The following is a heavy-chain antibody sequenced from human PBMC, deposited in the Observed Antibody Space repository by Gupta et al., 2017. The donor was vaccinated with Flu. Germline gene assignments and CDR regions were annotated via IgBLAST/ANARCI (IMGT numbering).Heavy chain of an antibody. V-gene: IGHV7-4-1*02. D-gene: IGHD3-3*01. Sequence: WMGWINTNTGNPTYAQGFTGRFVFSLDTSVSTAYLQISSLKAEDTAVYYCARAKWEWLLYSNQGYYYYYMDVWGKGTTVTVSS. CDR3: ARAKWEWLLYSNQGYYYYYMDV. J-gene: IGHJ6*03. CDR2: INTNTGNP.